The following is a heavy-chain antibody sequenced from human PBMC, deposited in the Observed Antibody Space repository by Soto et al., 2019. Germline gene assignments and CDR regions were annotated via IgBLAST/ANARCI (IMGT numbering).Heavy chain of an antibody. CDR3: AREGYCSSTSCSRTDYYYYYGMDV. D-gene: IGHD2-2*01. CDR1: GYTFTSYG. V-gene: IGHV1-18*04. J-gene: IGHJ6*02. CDR2: ISAYNGNT. Sequence: QVQLVQSGAEVKKPGASVKVSCKASGYTFTSYGISWVRQDPGQGLEWMGWISAYNGNTNYAQKLQGRVTMTTDTSTSTAYMELRSLRSDDTAVYYCAREGYCSSTSCSRTDYYYYYGMDVWGQGTTVTVSS.